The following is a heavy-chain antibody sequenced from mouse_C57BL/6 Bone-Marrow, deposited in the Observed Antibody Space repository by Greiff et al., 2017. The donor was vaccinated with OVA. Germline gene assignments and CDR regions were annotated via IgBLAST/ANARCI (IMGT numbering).Heavy chain of an antibody. V-gene: IGHV1-82*01. CDR2: IYPGDGDT. CDR3: VPLLLRWYFDV. CDR1: GYAFSSSW. D-gene: IGHD1-1*01. Sequence: VKLMESGPELVKPGASVKISCKASGYAFSSSWMNWVKQRPGKGLEWIGRIYPGDGDTNYNGKFKGKATLTADKSSSTAYMQLSSLTSEDSAVYFCVPLLLRWYFDVWGTGTTVTVSS. J-gene: IGHJ1*03.